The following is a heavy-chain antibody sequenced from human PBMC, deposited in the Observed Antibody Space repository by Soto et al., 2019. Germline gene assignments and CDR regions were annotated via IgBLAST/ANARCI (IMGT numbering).Heavy chain of an antibody. Sequence: QVQLVQSGAEVKKPGSSVKVSCKASGGTFSSYTISWVRQAPGQGLEWMGRIIPILGIANYAQKFQGRVTITADKSTSTAYMELSSLRSEDTAVYYCARGADSGDYVLPFDYWGQGTLVTVSS. V-gene: IGHV1-69*02. CDR2: IIPILGIA. D-gene: IGHD4-17*01. J-gene: IGHJ4*02. CDR3: ARGADSGDYVLPFDY. CDR1: GGTFSSYT.